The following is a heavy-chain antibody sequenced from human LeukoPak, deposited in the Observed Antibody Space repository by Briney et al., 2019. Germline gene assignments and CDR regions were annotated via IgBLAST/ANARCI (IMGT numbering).Heavy chain of an antibody. J-gene: IGHJ4*02. V-gene: IGHV4-34*01. D-gene: IGHD5-24*01. CDR1: GGSFSGYY. Sequence: SETLSLTCAVYGGSFSGYYWSWIRQPPGKGLEWIGEINHSGSTNYNPSLKSRVTISVDTSKNQFSLKLSSVTAADTAVYYCATVERWLQYDYWGQGTLVTVSS. CDR2: INHSGST. CDR3: ATVERWLQYDY.